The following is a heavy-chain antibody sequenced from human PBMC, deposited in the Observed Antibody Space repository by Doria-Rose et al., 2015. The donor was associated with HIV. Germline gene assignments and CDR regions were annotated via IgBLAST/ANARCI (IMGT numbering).Heavy chain of an antibody. CDR3: ARAGLTGEPDAFDI. D-gene: IGHD7-27*01. J-gene: IGHJ3*02. Sequence: QLVQSGPEVKEPGSSVKVSCKASGGTFSSYTISWVRQAPGQGLEWMGRIIPILDIVNYALRFQGRVTITADESTSTAYMELSSLRSEDTAIYYCARAGLTGEPDAFDIWGQGTRGTVS. V-gene: IGHV1-69*09. CDR2: IIPILDIV. CDR1: GGTFSSYT.